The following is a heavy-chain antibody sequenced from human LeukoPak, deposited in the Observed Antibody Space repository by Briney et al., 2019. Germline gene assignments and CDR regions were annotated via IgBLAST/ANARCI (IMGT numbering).Heavy chain of an antibody. CDR2: INNDGSST. D-gene: IGHD3-10*01. CDR1: GFTFSNYW. V-gene: IGHV3-74*01. J-gene: IGHJ4*02. Sequence: GGSLRLSCAASGFTFSNYWMHWVRQAPGKGLVWVSRINNDGSSTNYADSVKGRFTISRDNAKNTLYLQMNSLRAEDTAVYYCARDRFGSGDYWGQGTLVTVSS. CDR3: ARDRFGSGDY.